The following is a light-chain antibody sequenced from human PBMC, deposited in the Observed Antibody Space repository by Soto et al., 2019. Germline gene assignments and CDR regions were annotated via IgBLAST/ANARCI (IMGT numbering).Light chain of an antibody. CDR3: QYYNNWLAT. CDR2: AAS. J-gene: IGKJ4*01. CDR1: QTISNT. V-gene: IGKV3-15*01. Sequence: VLTQSPATLSVARGDKVSLSCRANQTISNTLAWYQQKPGQAPRLLIYAASTRATGVSARFSGSGSGTEFTLTISSLQSEDFTIYYCQYYNNWLATFGGGTKVDIK.